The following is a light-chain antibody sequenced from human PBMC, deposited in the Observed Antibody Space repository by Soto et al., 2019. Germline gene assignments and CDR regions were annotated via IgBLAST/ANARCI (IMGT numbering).Light chain of an antibody. CDR1: NTDIGAYSR. Sequence: QSALTQPASLSGSPGQSITISCTGTNTDIGAYSRVCWYQQHPGKVPKLMIYAVSNRPSGVSNRFSGSKSGNTASLTISGLLSEDEADYYCVSYTNSDPWVFGGGTQLTVL. J-gene: IGLJ3*02. CDR2: AVS. CDR3: VSYTNSDPWV. V-gene: IGLV2-14*03.